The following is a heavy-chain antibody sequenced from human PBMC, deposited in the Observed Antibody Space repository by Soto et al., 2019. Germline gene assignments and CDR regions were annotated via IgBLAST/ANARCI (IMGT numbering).Heavy chain of an antibody. CDR3: AREVSRRVAGRTYYYGMDV. CDR2: ISYDGSNK. Sequence: GGSLRLSCAASGFTFSSYAMHWVRQAPGKGLEWVAVISYDGSNKYYADSVKGRFTISRDNSKNTLYLQMNSLRAEDTAVYYCAREVSRRVAGRTYYYGMDVWGQGTTVTVSS. CDR1: GFTFSSYA. D-gene: IGHD6-19*01. V-gene: IGHV3-30-3*01. J-gene: IGHJ6*02.